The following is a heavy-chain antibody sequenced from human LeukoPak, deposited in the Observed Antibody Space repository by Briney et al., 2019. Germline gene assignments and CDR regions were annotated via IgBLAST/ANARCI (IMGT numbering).Heavy chain of an antibody. D-gene: IGHD2-2*01. CDR1: GFTFDDYA. Sequence: GGSLRLSCAASGFTFDDYAMHWVRQAPGKGLEWVSGISWNSGSIGYADSVKGRFTISRDNAKNSLYLQMNSLRAEDTAVYYCAKDPGYAVNWGQGTLVTVSS. J-gene: IGHJ4*02. V-gene: IGHV3-9*01. CDR3: AKDPGYAVN. CDR2: ISWNSGSI.